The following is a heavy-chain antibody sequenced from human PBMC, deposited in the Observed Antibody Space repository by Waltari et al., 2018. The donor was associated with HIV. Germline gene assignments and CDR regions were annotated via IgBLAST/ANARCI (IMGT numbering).Heavy chain of an antibody. D-gene: IGHD3-10*01. V-gene: IGHV3-53*02. CDR1: GFTVSSNY. CDR2: IYSGGST. J-gene: IGHJ6*02. Sequence: EVQLVETGGGLIQPGGSLRLSCAASGFTVSSNYMSWVRQAPGKGVGWVSVIYSGGSTYYADSVKGRFTISRDNSKNTLYLQMNSLRAEDTAVYYCARNTYGSGSDLDYYGMDVWGQGTTVTVSS. CDR3: ARNTYGSGSDLDYYGMDV.